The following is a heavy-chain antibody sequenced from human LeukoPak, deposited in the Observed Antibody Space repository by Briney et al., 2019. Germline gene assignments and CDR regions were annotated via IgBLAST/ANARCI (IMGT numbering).Heavy chain of an antibody. CDR2: ISTYSGNT. D-gene: IGHD2-2*01. Sequence: ASVKVSCKPSGYTFTSYGISWERQVPGQGLEWMGWISTYSGNTNYTQKLQGRVTMTTDTSTSTAYMELRSLRSDDTAVDYCARDGYCGSNTCYSVYWGQGTLVTVSS. J-gene: IGHJ4*02. V-gene: IGHV1-18*04. CDR1: GYTFTSYG. CDR3: ARDGYCGSNTCYSVY.